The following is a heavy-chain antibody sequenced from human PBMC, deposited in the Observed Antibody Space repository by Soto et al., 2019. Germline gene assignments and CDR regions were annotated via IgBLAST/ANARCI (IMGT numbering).Heavy chain of an antibody. V-gene: IGHV4-31*03. CDR1: GGSISSSSYY. D-gene: IGHD5-12*01. CDR3: ARARYSGYDHFDY. CDR2: IYYSGST. J-gene: IGHJ4*02. Sequence: PSETLSLTCTVSGGSISSSSYYRGWIRQPPGKGLEWIGYIYYSGSTYYNPSLKSRVTISVDTSKNRFSLKLSSVTAADTAVYYCARARYSGYDHFDYWGQGTLVTVSS.